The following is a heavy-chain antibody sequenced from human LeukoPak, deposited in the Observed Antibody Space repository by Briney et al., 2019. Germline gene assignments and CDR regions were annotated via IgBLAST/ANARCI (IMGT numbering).Heavy chain of an antibody. Sequence: SETLSLTCAVYGGSFSGYYWSWIRQPPGKGLEWIGEINHSGSTNYNPSLKSRVTISVDTSKNQFSLKLSSVTAADTAVYYCAKREDIVVVPAASWWFDPWGQGTLVTVPS. CDR3: AKREDIVVVPAASWWFDP. CDR1: GGSFSGYY. CDR2: INHSGST. V-gene: IGHV4-34*01. D-gene: IGHD2-2*01. J-gene: IGHJ5*02.